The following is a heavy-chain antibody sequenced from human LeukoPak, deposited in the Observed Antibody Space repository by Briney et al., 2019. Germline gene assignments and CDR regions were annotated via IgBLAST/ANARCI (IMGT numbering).Heavy chain of an antibody. J-gene: IGHJ4*02. V-gene: IGHV3-7*04. CDR1: GFTLSSSD. CDR2: IKQDGSEK. Sequence: GGSLRLSCAVSGFTLSSSDMNWVRQAPGXGLEWVANIKQDGSEKYYVDSVKGRFTISRDNAKNSVYLQMNSLRAEDTAVYYCARRHHFGFLDSWGQGTLVTVSS. D-gene: IGHD3-10*01. CDR3: ARRHHFGFLDS.